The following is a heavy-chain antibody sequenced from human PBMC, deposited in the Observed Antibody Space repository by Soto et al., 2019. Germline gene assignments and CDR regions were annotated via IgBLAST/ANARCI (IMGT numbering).Heavy chain of an antibody. CDR3: ASIYYYDSSGYEPIDY. V-gene: IGHV1-69*13. CDR1: GGTFSSYA. J-gene: IGHJ4*02. D-gene: IGHD3-22*01. CDR2: IIPIFGTA. Sequence: GAXVKVSCKASGGTFSSYAISWVRQAPGQGLEWMGGIIPIFGTANHAQKFQGRVTITADESTSTAYMELSSLRSEDTAVYYCASIYYYDSSGYEPIDYCSQGTLVTVSA.